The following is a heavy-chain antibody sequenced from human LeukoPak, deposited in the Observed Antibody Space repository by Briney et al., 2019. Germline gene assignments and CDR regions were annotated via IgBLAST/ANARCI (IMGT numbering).Heavy chain of an antibody. CDR3: ARHSYGDYSYYYYYMDV. J-gene: IGHJ6*03. CDR1: GGSISSYY. V-gene: IGHV4-59*08. D-gene: IGHD4-17*01. Sequence: SETLSLTCTVSGGSISSYYWSWIRQPPGKGLEWIGYIYYSGSTNYNPSLKSRVTISVDTSKNQFSLKLSSVTAADTAVYYCARHSYGDYSYYYYYMDVWGKGTTVTISS. CDR2: IYYSGST.